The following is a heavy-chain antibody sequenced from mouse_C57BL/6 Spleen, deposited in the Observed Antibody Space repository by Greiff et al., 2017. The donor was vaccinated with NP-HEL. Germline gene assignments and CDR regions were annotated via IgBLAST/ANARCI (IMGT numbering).Heavy chain of an antibody. CDR2: IYPSDSET. J-gene: IGHJ4*01. V-gene: IGHV1-61*01. Sequence: QVQLKQPGAELVRPGSSVKLSCKASGYTFTSYWMDWVKQRPGQGLEWIGNIYPSDSETHYNQKFKDKATLTVDKSSSTAYMQLSSLTSDDSAVYYCARSYYGSRYGYAMDYWGQGTSVTVSS. CDR1: GYTFTSYW. D-gene: IGHD1-1*01. CDR3: ARSYYGSRYGYAMDY.